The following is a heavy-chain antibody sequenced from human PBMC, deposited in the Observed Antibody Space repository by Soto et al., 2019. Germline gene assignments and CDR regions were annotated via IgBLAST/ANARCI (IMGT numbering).Heavy chain of an antibody. CDR1: GFTFSDYY. CDR3: ARDTSHGVTIGGLDS. J-gene: IGHJ4*02. Sequence: GGSLRLSCAASGFTFSDYYMSWIRQAPGKGLEWVSYISSSGSIIYYADSVKGRFTISRDNARNSLYLEMTDLRDEDTAVYYCARDTSHGVTIGGLDSWGQGTLVTVSS. V-gene: IGHV3-11*04. CDR2: ISSSGSII. D-gene: IGHD3-16*01.